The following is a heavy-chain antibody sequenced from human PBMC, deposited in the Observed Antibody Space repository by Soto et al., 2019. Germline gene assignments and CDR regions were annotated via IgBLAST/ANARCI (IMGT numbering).Heavy chain of an antibody. V-gene: IGHV1-18*01. CDR3: ARASYYDFWSGYYTWSYYYYGMDV. Sequence: ASVNVSCKASGYTFTSYGMSWVRQAPGQGLECMGWISAYNGNTNYAQKLQGRVTMTTDTSTSTAYMELRSLRSDDTAVYYCARASYYDFWSGYYTWSYYYYGMDVWGQGTTVTVSS. J-gene: IGHJ6*02. CDR1: GYTFTSYG. D-gene: IGHD3-3*01. CDR2: ISAYNGNT.